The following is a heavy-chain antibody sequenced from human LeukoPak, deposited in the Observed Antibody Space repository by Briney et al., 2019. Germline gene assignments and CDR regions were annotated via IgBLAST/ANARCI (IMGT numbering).Heavy chain of an antibody. CDR2: INPKSGRT. Sequence: ASVKVSCKTSGYTFTNYDINWVRQATGQGLEWMGWINPKSGRTGYAQNFQGRVTITKNTSISIAYMELSSLSSEDTAVYYCARETSSRYFDNWGQGTLLTVSS. J-gene: IGHJ4*02. V-gene: IGHV1-8*03. CDR3: ARETSSRYFDN. CDR1: GYTFTNYD.